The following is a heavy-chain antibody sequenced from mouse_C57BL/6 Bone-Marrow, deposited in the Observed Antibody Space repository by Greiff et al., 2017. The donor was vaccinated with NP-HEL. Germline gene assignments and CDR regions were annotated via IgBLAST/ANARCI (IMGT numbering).Heavy chain of an antibody. Sequence: QVQLQQPGAELVKPGASVKMSCKASGYTFTSYWITWVKQRPGQGLEWIGDIYPGSGSTNYNEKFKSKATLTVDTSSSTAYMQLSSLTSEDSAVYYCARKGVTREHFDVWGTGTTVTVSS. V-gene: IGHV1-55*01. CDR2: IYPGSGST. J-gene: IGHJ1*03. D-gene: IGHD2-13*01. CDR3: ARKGVTREHFDV. CDR1: GYTFTSYW.